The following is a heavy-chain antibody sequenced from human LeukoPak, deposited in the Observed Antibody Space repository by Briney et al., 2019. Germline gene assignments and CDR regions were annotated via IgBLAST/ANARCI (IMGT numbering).Heavy chain of an antibody. CDR2: IDTDGNSI. CDR3: ARDPPPDYYDSSDHFDY. Sequence: GGSLRLSCAASGFTFSRSWMHWVRQAPGKGLVWVSRIDTDGNSISYADSVKGRFTISRDNAKNTVYLQMNSLRAEDTAVYYCARDPPPDYYDSSDHFDYWGQGTLVTVSS. V-gene: IGHV3-74*01. CDR1: GFTFSRSW. D-gene: IGHD3-22*01. J-gene: IGHJ4*02.